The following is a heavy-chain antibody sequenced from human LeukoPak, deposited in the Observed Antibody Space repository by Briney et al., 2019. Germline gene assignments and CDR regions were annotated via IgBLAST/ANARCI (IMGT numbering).Heavy chain of an antibody. Sequence: ASVKVSCKASGYTFTSYGISWVRQAPGQGLEWMGWISAYNGNTNYAQKLQGRVTMTTDTSTSTAYMELRSLRSDDTAVYYCATGIVVVPAAIWRVRNFDYWGQGTLVTVSS. J-gene: IGHJ4*02. CDR2: ISAYNGNT. CDR3: ATGIVVVPAAIWRVRNFDY. CDR1: GYTFTSYG. D-gene: IGHD2-2*01. V-gene: IGHV1-18*01.